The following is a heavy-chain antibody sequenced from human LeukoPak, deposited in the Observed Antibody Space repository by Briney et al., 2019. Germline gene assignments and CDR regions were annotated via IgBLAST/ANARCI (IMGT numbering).Heavy chain of an antibody. J-gene: IGHJ4*02. CDR1: GFTFISYY. V-gene: IGHV3-7*01. Sequence: GGSLRLSCAASGFTFISYYMSWVRQAPGKGLEWVANMKPDGSEEYYVDSVKGRFTISRDNSKNTLYLQMSSLRAEDTALYYCARDDLLTGYNLDYWGQGTLVTVSS. CDR2: MKPDGSEE. D-gene: IGHD3-9*01. CDR3: ARDDLLTGYNLDY.